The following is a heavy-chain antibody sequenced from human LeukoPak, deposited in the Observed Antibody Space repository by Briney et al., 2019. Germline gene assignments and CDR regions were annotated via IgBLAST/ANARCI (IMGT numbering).Heavy chain of an antibody. V-gene: IGHV3-21*01. Sequence: GGSLRLSCAASGFTFSSYSMNWVRQAPGKGLQWVSSISSSGAKTYYAGAVKGRVTISRDNAQNSYYLEMNSLVAEDTAVYYCARDPITVVGGGSFDYWGQGILVTVSS. D-gene: IGHD4-23*01. CDR2: ISSSGAKT. CDR1: GFTFSSYS. J-gene: IGHJ4*02. CDR3: ARDPITVVGGGSFDY.